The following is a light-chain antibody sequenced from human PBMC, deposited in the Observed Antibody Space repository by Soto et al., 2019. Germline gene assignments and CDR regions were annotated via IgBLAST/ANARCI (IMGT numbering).Light chain of an antibody. CDR2: EVS. Sequence: QSVLILPASVSGSRGQSITISCTGTSSDLGGYNFVSWYHQHPGKAPILMIYEVSNRPSGVSARFSGSKSGNTASLTISGLQAEDEADYYCSSFRSGTTLFGTGTKVTV. J-gene: IGLJ1*01. CDR3: SSFRSGTTL. V-gene: IGLV2-14*01. CDR1: SSDLGGYNF.